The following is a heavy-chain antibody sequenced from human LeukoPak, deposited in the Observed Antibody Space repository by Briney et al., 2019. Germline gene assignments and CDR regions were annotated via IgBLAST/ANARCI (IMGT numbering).Heavy chain of an antibody. CDR1: GFTFGTFW. J-gene: IGHJ4*02. D-gene: IGHD2-21*02. CDR2: INYDGSST. CDR3: ARVRDWDPFDY. V-gene: IGHV3-74*01. Sequence: GGSLRLSCAASGFTFGTFWMHWVRQAPGKGQVWVSGINYDGSSTRYADSVKGRFTISRDNAKNTLHLQMNSLRAEDTAVYYCARVRDWDPFDYWGQGTLVTVSS.